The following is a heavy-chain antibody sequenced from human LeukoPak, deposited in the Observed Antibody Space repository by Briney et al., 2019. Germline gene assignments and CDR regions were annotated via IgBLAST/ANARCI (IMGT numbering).Heavy chain of an antibody. D-gene: IGHD3-22*01. J-gene: IGHJ4*02. CDR2: IKQDGSEK. CDR3: ARGYYYDSSGYYTIN. Sequence: PGGSLRLSCAASGFTFSSYWMSWVRQVPGKGLEWVANIKQDGSEKYYVDSVKGRFTISRDNAKNSLYLQMNSLRVEDTAVYYCARGYYYDSSGYYTINWGQGTLVTVSS. CDR1: GFTFSSYW. V-gene: IGHV3-7*04.